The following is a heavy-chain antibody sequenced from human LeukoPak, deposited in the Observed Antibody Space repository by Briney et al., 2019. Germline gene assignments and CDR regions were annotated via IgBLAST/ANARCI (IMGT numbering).Heavy chain of an antibody. J-gene: IGHJ4*02. Sequence: SETLSLTCTVSGGSISSYYWSWIRQPPGKGLEWIGYIYTSGSTNYNPSLKSRVTISVDTSKNQFSLKLSSVTAADTAVYYCARRLRSGRVDYWGPGTLVTVSS. CDR3: ARRLRSGRVDY. CDR1: GGSISSYY. V-gene: IGHV4-4*09. CDR2: IYTSGST. D-gene: IGHD3-3*01.